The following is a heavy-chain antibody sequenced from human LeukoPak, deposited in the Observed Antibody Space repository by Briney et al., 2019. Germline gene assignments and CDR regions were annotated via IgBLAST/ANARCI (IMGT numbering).Heavy chain of an antibody. CDR2: INHSGST. CDR3: ARDGLPSKYCSSTSCFLGAFDI. V-gene: IGHV4-34*01. Sequence: SETLSLTCAVYGGSFSGYYWSWSRQPPGKGLEWIGEINHSGSTNYNPSLKSRVTISVDTSKNQFSLKLSSVTAADTAVYYCARDGLPSKYCSSTSCFLGAFDIWGQGTMLTVSS. CDR1: GGSFSGYY. D-gene: IGHD2-2*01. J-gene: IGHJ3*02.